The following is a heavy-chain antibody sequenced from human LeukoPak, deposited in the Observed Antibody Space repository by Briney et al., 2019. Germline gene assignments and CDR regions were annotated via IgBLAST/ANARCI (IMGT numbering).Heavy chain of an antibody. V-gene: IGHV4-59*08. D-gene: IGHD4-17*01. J-gene: IGHJ4*02. CDR1: GGSISSYY. CDR3: ARRKTTVTTVDY. CDR2: TYYSGST. Sequence: SETLSLTCTVSGGSISSYYWSWIRQPPGKGLEWIGYTYYSGSTNYNPSLKSRVTISVDTSKNQFSLKLSSVTAADTAVYYCARRKTTVTTVDYWGQGTLVTVSS.